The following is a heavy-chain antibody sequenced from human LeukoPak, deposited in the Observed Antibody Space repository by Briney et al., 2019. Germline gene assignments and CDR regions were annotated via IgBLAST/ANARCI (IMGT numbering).Heavy chain of an antibody. Sequence: GGSLRLSCAASGFTFSSYAMHWVRQAPGEGLEWVASIKQDGSDKYYVGSVKGRFIISRDNAKNSLHLQMNSLSVDDTAVYYCARLRYSSSLFDPWGQGTLVTVSS. CDR3: ARLRYSSSLFDP. J-gene: IGHJ5*02. D-gene: IGHD6-13*01. CDR2: IKQDGSDK. V-gene: IGHV3-7*01. CDR1: GFTFSSYA.